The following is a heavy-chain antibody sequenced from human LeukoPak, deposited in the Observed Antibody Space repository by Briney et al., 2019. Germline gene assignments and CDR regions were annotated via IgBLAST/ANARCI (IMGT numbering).Heavy chain of an antibody. Sequence: SVKVSCKASGGTFSSYAISWVRQAPGQGLEWMGGIIPIFGTANYAQKFQGRVTITADESTSTAYMELSSLRSEDTAVYYCASLVIAVAGNAFDIRGQGTMVTVSS. CDR2: IIPIFGTA. CDR3: ASLVIAVAGNAFDI. CDR1: GGTFSSYA. D-gene: IGHD6-19*01. V-gene: IGHV1-69*13. J-gene: IGHJ3*02.